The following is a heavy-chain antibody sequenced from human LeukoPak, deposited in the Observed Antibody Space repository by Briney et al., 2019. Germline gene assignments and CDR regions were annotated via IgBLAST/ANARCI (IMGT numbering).Heavy chain of an antibody. CDR2: ITSRSTYI. CDR3: ARVLLGATTINYYYYYMDV. CDR1: GFAFGSYS. D-gene: IGHD1-26*01. Sequence: GGSLRLSCAASGFAFGSYSTNWVRQAPGKGLEWVSSITSRSTYINYADSAKGRFTISRDNAQNSLYLQMNSLRAEDTAVYYCARVLLGATTINYYYYYMDVWGKGTTVTVSS. J-gene: IGHJ6*03. V-gene: IGHV3-21*01.